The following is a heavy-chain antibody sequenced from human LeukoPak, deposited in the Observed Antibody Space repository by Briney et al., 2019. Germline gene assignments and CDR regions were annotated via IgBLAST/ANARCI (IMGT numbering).Heavy chain of an antibody. CDR3: ASYYYYDSSGYYYRWFDP. V-gene: IGHV1-69*06. CDR1: GYTFTNYG. D-gene: IGHD3-22*01. J-gene: IGHJ5*02. Sequence: SVKVSCKASGYTFTNYGISWVRQAPGQGLEWMGGIIPIFGTANYAQKFQGRVTITADKSTSTAYMELSSLRSEDTAVYYCASYYYYDSSGYYYRWFDPWGQGTLVTVSS. CDR2: IIPIFGTA.